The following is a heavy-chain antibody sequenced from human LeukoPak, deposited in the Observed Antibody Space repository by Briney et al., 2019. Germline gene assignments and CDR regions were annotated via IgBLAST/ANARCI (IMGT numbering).Heavy chain of an antibody. V-gene: IGHV4-61*02. CDR3: ARSLAPYYYYMDV. CDR1: GGSISSGSYY. CDR2: IYTSGST. D-gene: IGHD2-21*01. J-gene: IGHJ6*03. Sequence: PSQTLSLTCTVSGGSISSGSYYWSWIRQPAGKGLEWIGRIYTSGSTNYNPSLKSRVTISVDTSKNQFSLKLSSVTAADTAVYYCARSLAPYYYYMDVWGKGTTVTISS.